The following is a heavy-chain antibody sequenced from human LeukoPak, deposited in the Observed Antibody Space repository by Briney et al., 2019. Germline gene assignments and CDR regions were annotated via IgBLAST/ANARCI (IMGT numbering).Heavy chain of an antibody. CDR3: ARDFEHVLRFLEWPLKNRNWFDP. CDR1: GYTFTSYG. Sequence: GASVKVSCKASGYTFTSYGISWARQAPGQGLEWMGWTSAYNGNTNYAQKLQGRVTMTTDTSTCTAYMELRSLRSDDTAVYYCARDFEHVLRFLEWPLKNRNWFDPWGQGTLSPSPQ. V-gene: IGHV1-18*01. J-gene: IGHJ5*02. CDR2: TSAYNGNT. D-gene: IGHD3-3*01.